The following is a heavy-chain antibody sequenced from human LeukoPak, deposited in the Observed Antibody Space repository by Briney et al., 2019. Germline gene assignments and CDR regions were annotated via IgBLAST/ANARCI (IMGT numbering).Heavy chain of an antibody. D-gene: IGHD4-17*01. J-gene: IGHJ6*02. CDR1: GGSISSSSYY. CDR2: MYNVGST. V-gene: IGHV4-39*07. CDR3: ARGPPVTTYYYYYGMDV. Sequence: PSETLSLTCSVSGGSISSSSYYWGWIRQPPGKGLEWIGCMYNVGSTYYNPSLKSRVTISGDSSKNQFSLKLSSVTAADTAVYYCARGPPVTTYYYYYGMDVWGQGTTVTVSS.